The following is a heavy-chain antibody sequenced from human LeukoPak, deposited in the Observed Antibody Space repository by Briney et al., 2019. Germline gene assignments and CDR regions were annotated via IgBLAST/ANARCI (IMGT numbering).Heavy chain of an antibody. CDR2: IYNSGST. V-gene: IGHV4-31*03. Sequence: SQTLSLTCTVSGGSISSGGYYWSWTRQHPGKGLEWIGSIYNSGSTYYNPSLKSRVTISVDTSKNQFSLKLSSVTAADTAVYYCARAGGYYGSGSYYIYYFDYWGQGTLVTRSS. D-gene: IGHD3-10*01. J-gene: IGHJ4*02. CDR3: ARAGGYYGSGSYYIYYFDY. CDR1: GGSISSGGYY.